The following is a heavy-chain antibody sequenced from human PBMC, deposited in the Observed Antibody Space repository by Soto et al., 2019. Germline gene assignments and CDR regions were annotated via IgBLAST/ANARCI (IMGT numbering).Heavy chain of an antibody. Sequence: EVHLVESGGALVQRGGSLRLSCAASGFSFSSYPMNWVRQAPGRGLEWVSYISSLGNTINYADSVRGRFTVSRDNAKNSLFLQMDSLRADDTAVYFCARDGNFGHYNDRSIYYLDSWGQGTLVTVSS. D-gene: IGHD3-10*01. CDR1: GFSFSSYP. CDR2: ISSLGNTI. CDR3: ARDGNFGHYNDRSIYYLDS. V-gene: IGHV3-48*04. J-gene: IGHJ4*02.